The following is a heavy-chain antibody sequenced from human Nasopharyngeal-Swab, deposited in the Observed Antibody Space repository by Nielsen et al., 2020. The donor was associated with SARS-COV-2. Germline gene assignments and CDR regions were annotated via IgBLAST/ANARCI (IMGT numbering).Heavy chain of an antibody. V-gene: IGHV3-23*03. CDR1: GSTFSGYA. CDR2: FYSGGSST. Sequence: ETLSLTCAASGSTFSGYAMTWVRQAPGKGLEWVSTFYSGGSSTFYAEPVKGRFTISRDNAKNTLYLQMNSLRVEDTAEYYCALSRDYGTVNYWGQGTLVTVSS. CDR3: ALSRDYGTVNY. D-gene: IGHD4-17*01. J-gene: IGHJ4*02.